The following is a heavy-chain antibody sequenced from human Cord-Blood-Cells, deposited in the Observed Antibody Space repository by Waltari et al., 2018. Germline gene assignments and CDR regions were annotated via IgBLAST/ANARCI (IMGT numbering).Heavy chain of an antibody. CDR2: MNPNSGNT. J-gene: IGHJ6*03. V-gene: IGHV1-8*01. CDR1: GYTVTSYD. Sequence: QLQLVQSGAEVKKPGASVKVSCKASGYTVTSYDINWVRQATGQGLEWMGWMNPNSGNTGYAQKFQGRVTMTRNTSISTAYMELSSLRSEDTAVYYCARLVRFLEWFTPTYYYYYMDVWGKGTTVTVSS. CDR3: ARLVRFLEWFTPTYYYYYMDV. D-gene: IGHD3-3*01.